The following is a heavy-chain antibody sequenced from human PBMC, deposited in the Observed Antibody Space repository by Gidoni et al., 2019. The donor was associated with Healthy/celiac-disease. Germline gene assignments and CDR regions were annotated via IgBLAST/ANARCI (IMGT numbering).Heavy chain of an antibody. Sequence: EVQLLESGGGLVQPGGSLRLSCAASGFTFRSYAMSWVRQAPGKGLEWVSAISGSGGSTYYADSVKGRFTISRDNSKNTLYLQMNSLRAEDTAVYYCAKAIYGDSHTYGMDVWGQGTTVTVSS. CDR3: AKAIYGDSHTYGMDV. V-gene: IGHV3-23*01. CDR1: GFTFRSYA. CDR2: ISGSGGST. J-gene: IGHJ6*02. D-gene: IGHD4-17*01.